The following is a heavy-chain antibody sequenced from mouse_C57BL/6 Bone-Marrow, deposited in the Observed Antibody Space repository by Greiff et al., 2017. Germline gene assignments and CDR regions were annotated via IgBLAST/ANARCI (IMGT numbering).Heavy chain of an antibody. Sequence: QVQLQQSGPGPVQPSQSLSITCTVSGFSLTSYGVHWVRQSPGKGLEWLGVIWSGGSTDYNAAFISRLSISKDNSKSQVFFKMNSLPADDTAIYYGARGWYWYVDVWGTGTTVTVSS. D-gene: IGHD3-3*01. CDR3: ARGWYWYVDV. CDR1: GFSLTSYG. CDR2: IWSGGST. V-gene: IGHV2-2*01. J-gene: IGHJ1*03.